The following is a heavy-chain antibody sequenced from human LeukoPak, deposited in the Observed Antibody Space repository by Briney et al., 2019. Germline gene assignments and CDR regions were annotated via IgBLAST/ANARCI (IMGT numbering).Heavy chain of an antibody. CDR1: GYTFTGYY. J-gene: IGHJ3*02. V-gene: IGHV1-2*02. D-gene: IGHD1-26*01. CDR2: INPNSGGT. Sequence: GASVKVSCKASGYTFTGYYMHWVRQAPGQGLEWMGWINPNSGGTNYAQKFQGRVTMTRDTSISTAYMELSRLRSDDTAVYYCARSKAWELPNAFDIWGQGTMVTVSS. CDR3: ARSKAWELPNAFDI.